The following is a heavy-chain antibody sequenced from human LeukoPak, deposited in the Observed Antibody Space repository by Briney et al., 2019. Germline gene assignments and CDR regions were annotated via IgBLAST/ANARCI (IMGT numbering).Heavy chain of an antibody. CDR3: VKSLSGAFDL. D-gene: IGHD1-26*01. CDR2: LSSDGTNT. Sequence: GGSLRLSCAASGFTLTGYWMHWVRQTPGKGRVWVSRLSSDGTNTNYADSVKGRFTISRDNAKNTLYLQMSSLRVEDTAIYSCVKSLSGAFDLWGQGTMVTVSS. J-gene: IGHJ3*01. CDR1: GFTLTGYW. V-gene: IGHV3-74*01.